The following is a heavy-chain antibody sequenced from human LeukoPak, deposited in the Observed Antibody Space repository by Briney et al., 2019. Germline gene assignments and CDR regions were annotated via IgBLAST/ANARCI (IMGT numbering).Heavy chain of an antibody. CDR1: GDSVSYNSAA. D-gene: IGHD6-19*01. V-gene: IGHV6-1*01. J-gene: IGHJ4*02. CDR3: GRGFSGYVDS. Sequence: SQTLSLTCAISGDSVSYNSAAWHWISPSPSRGLEWLGRTYYRSKWYNDYAVSVKGRINFNPDTSKNQFSLQLNSVTPEDTAVYYCGRGFSGYVDSWGQGTLVTVSS. CDR2: TYYRSKWYN.